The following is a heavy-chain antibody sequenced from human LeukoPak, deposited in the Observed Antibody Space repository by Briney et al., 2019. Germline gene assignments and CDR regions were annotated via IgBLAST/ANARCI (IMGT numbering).Heavy chain of an antibody. CDR1: GGSISSSSYY. CDR2: FYYSGSI. D-gene: IGHD3-22*01. CDR3: ARVGPHKADYYEDAFDI. J-gene: IGHJ3*02. Sequence: PSETLSLTCTVSGGSISSSSYYWGWIRQSPGKGLEWIGSFYYSGSIFDNRSLRSRVTISIDMSKNQFLLKLTSVTAADTAVYYCARVGPHKADYYEDAFDIWGQGTMVTVSS. V-gene: IGHV4-39*07.